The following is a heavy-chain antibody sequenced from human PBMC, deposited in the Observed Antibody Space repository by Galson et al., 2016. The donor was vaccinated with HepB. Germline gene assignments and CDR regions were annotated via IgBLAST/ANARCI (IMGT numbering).Heavy chain of an antibody. Sequence: SETLSLTCTVSGGSISSSSYSWGWIRQPPGKGLEYIGSIYYSGSTYYDPSLKSRVTIYEDTSKNQFSLRLTSVTAADTAVYYCARNPGSTNHLYYLDYWGQGTLVTVSS. J-gene: IGHJ4*02. V-gene: IGHV4-39*01. CDR1: GGSISSSSYS. CDR3: ARNPGSTNHLYYLDY. D-gene: IGHD1-14*01. CDR2: IYYSGST.